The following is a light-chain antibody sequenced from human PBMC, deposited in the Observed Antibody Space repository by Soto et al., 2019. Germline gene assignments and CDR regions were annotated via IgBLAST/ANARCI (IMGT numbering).Light chain of an antibody. V-gene: IGKV1-5*01. CDR3: QQYYSFAT. Sequence: DIQMTQTPSTLSASVGDRVTITCRASQSIRSWLAWYQQKPGKAPKVLIYDASSLESGVPSRFSASGSGTEFTLTISSLQPDDSATYSCQQYYSFATFGQGTKVDIK. J-gene: IGKJ1*01. CDR2: DAS. CDR1: QSIRSW.